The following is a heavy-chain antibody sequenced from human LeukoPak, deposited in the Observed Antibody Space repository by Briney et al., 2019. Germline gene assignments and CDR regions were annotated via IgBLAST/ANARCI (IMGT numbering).Heavy chain of an antibody. J-gene: IGHJ4*02. D-gene: IGHD3-22*01. CDR1: GGSISSSSYY. Sequence: SETLSLTCTVSGGSISSSSYYWGWIRQPPGKGLEWIGSISYSGSTYYNPSLKSRVTISVGTSKNQFSLKLTSVTAADTAVYYCARVYYYDSSGPGDYWGQGNLVTVSS. CDR3: ARVYYYDSSGPGDY. V-gene: IGHV4-39*07. CDR2: ISYSGST.